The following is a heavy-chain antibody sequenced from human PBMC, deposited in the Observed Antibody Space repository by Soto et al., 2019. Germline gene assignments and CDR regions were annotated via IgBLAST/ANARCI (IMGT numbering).Heavy chain of an antibody. CDR2: IIPIFGTA. CDR3: ARGYQLQYGMDV. CDR1: GGTFSSYA. Sequence: ASVKVSCKASGGTFSSYAISWVRQAPGQGLEWMGGIIPIFGTANYAQKFQGRVTITADKSTSTAYMELSSLRSEDTAVYYCARGYQLQYGMDVWGQGTTVTVSS. D-gene: IGHD2-2*01. J-gene: IGHJ6*02. V-gene: IGHV1-69*06.